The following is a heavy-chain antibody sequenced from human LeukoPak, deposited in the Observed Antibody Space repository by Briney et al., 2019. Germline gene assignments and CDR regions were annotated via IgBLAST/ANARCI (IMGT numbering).Heavy chain of an antibody. D-gene: IGHD6-19*01. J-gene: IGHJ4*02. CDR3: AGTKRWLHFDN. CDR2: INHSGST. V-gene: IGHV4-34*01. Sequence: SETLSLTCAVYGGSFSGYYWSWIRQHPGKGLEWIGEINHSGSTNYNPSLKSRVTISMDTSKNQISLGLTSVTAADTAVYYCAGTKRWLHFDNWGQGTLVTVSS. CDR1: GGSFSGYY.